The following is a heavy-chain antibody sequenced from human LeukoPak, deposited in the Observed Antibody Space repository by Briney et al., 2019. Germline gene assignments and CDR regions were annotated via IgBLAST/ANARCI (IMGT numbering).Heavy chain of an antibody. CDR3: ARDFDGSGSYYNGAFDI. Sequence: GASVKVSCKASGGTFSSYAISWVRQAPGQGLEWMGGIIPIFGTAYYAQKFQGRVTITADESTSTAYMELSSLRSGDTAVYYCARDFDGSGSYYNGAFDIWGQGTMVTVSS. CDR2: IIPIFGTA. D-gene: IGHD3-10*01. V-gene: IGHV1-69*13. J-gene: IGHJ3*02. CDR1: GGTFSSYA.